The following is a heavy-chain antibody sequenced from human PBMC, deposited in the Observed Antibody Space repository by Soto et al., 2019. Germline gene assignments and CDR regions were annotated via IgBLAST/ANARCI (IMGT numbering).Heavy chain of an antibody. Sequence: PSATLSLACAVSGYSISSGYYWGWIRQPPGKWLEWIGSIYHSGSTYYNPSLKSRVTISVDTSKNQFSLKLSSVTAADTAVYYCSRNLGAIAMVRGVITDYYYYYCMDVWGQVTTVTVS. J-gene: IGHJ6*02. CDR3: SRNLGAIAMVRGVITDYYYYYCMDV. CDR2: IYHSGST. CDR1: GYSISSGYY. V-gene: IGHV4-38-2*01. D-gene: IGHD3-10*01.